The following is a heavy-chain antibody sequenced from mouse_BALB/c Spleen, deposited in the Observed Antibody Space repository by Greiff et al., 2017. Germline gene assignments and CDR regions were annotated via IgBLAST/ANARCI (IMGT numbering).Heavy chain of an antibody. CDR2: ISSGGSYT. Sequence: EVMLVESGGGLVQPGGSRKLSCAASGFTFSSFGMHWVRQAPEKGLEWVAYISSGGSYTYYPDSVKGRFTISRDNAKNTLYLQMSSLKSEDTAMYDCARAGMGGPYYFDYWGQGTTLTVSS. CDR3: ARAGMGGPYYFDY. D-gene: IGHD1-1*02. V-gene: IGHV5-6*03. J-gene: IGHJ2*01. CDR1: GFTFSSFG.